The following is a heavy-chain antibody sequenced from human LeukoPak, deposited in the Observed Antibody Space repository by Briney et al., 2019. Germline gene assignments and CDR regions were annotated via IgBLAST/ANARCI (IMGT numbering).Heavy chain of an antibody. D-gene: IGHD6-19*01. V-gene: IGHV3-23*01. CDR1: GFTFSSYA. J-gene: IGHJ4*02. Sequence: GGSLRLSCAASGFTFSSYAMSWVRQAPGKGLEWVSAISGSGGSTYYADSVKGRFTLSRDNSKNTLYLQMNSLRAEDTAVYYCATQRLVLSRIDYWGQGTLVTVSS. CDR2: ISGSGGST. CDR3: ATQRLVLSRIDY.